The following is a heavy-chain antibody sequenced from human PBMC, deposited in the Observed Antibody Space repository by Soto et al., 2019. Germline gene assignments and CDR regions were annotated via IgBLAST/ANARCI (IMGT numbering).Heavy chain of an antibody. J-gene: IGHJ3*01. CDR3: ERDLTGDAIDV. Sequence: GGSLRLSCAASGFTFSNLAVNWVRQAPGKGLQWVSDINNVGKTINYADTVKGRVNITTDNAKNTLNMELSSLGSEDTAVYYCERDLTGDAIDVWGQGKTVTVSS. CDR2: INNVGKTI. CDR1: GFTFSNLA. V-gene: IGHV3-48*03.